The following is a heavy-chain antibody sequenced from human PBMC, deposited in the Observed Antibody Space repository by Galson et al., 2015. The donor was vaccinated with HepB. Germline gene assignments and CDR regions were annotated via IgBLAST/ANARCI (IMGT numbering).Heavy chain of an antibody. CDR3: ARDQESYDILTGYHNDPKYYYYGMDV. J-gene: IGHJ6*02. CDR1: GDSVSSNSAA. D-gene: IGHD3-9*01. Sequence: CAISGDSVSSNSAAWNWIRQSPSRGLEWLGRTYYRSKWYNDYAVSVKSRITINPDTSKNQFSLQLNSVTPEDTAVYYCARDQESYDILTGYHNDPKYYYYGMDVWGQGTTVTVSS. CDR2: TYYRSKWYN. V-gene: IGHV6-1*01.